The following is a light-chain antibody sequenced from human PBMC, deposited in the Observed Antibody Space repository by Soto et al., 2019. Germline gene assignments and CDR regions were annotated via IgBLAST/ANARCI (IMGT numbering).Light chain of an antibody. CDR2: GAS. Sequence: EIVLTQSPRTLSLSPGERATLSCRASQSVSSSYLAWYQQKPGQAPRLLIYGASSRATGIPGRFSGSGSGTDFTLTISRLEPEDFAVYYCQQYGRSPFTFGPGTKVDI. J-gene: IGKJ3*01. CDR3: QQYGRSPFT. V-gene: IGKV3-20*01. CDR1: QSVSSSY.